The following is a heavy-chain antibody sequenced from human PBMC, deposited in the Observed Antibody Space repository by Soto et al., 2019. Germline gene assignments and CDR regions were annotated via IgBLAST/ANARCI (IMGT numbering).Heavy chain of an antibody. CDR1: GFTFSSYA. CDR2: VSSDGGGT. D-gene: IGHD3-3*01. J-gene: IGHJ4*02. V-gene: IGHV3-64D*06. CDR3: VKDRGGSAIVGVVVAPFDY. Sequence: PGGSLRLSXSASGFTFSSYAVHWVRQAPGRGLEHVSAVSSDGGGTYYADSVKGRFTISRDNSKNTLYLQMSSLRAEDTAVYYCVKDRGGSAIVGVVVAPFDYWGQGTLVTVSS.